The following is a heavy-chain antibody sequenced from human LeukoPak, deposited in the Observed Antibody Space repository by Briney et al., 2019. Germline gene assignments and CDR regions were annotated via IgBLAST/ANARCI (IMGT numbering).Heavy chain of an antibody. Sequence: SQTLSLTCAISGDSVSSNSAAWNCIRQSPSRGLEWLGRTYYRSNWYNEYAVSVSSRITVNPDTSKNQFSLQLNSVTPEDTAVYYCSRGTNWFDSWGQGTLVTVSS. D-gene: IGHD1-7*01. J-gene: IGHJ5*01. CDR1: GDSVSSNSAA. CDR2: TYYRSNWYN. CDR3: SRGTNWFDS. V-gene: IGHV6-1*01.